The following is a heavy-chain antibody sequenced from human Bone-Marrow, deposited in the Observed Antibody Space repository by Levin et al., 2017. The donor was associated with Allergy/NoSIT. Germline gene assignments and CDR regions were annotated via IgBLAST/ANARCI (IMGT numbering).Heavy chain of an antibody. D-gene: IGHD6-13*01. Sequence: ASVKVSCKTVGYTFNENFVQWVRRAPGQGLELMGRINPKSGGTFYVQKFQGRVTMTRDTSLTTVYMELSRLTSDDTAVYYCARGGSSSSWFPNYYFDHWGQGSPVTV. J-gene: IGHJ4*02. V-gene: IGHV1-2*06. CDR3: ARGGSSSSWFPNYYFDH. CDR1: GYTFNENF. CDR2: INPKSGGT.